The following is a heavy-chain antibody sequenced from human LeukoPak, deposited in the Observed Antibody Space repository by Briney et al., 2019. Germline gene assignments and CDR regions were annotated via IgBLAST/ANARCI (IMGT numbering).Heavy chain of an antibody. CDR3: ARGGANYYDSTPQILFDY. J-gene: IGHJ4*02. V-gene: IGHV1-69*13. CDR2: IIPIFGTA. CDR1: GGTFSSYA. D-gene: IGHD3-22*01. Sequence: SVKVSCKASGGTFSSYAISWVRQAPGQGLEWMGGIIPIFGTANYAQKFQGRVTITADESTSTAYMELSRLRSDDTAVYYCARGGANYYDSTPQILFDYWGQGTLVTVSS.